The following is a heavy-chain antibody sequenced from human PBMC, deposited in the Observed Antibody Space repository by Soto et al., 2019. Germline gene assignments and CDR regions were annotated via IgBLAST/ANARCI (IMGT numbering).Heavy chain of an antibody. Sequence: GGSLRLSCAASGFTFSSYAMSWVRQAPGKGLEWVSAISGSGGSTYYADSVKGRFTISSDNSKNTLYLQMNSLRAEDTAVYYCAKDRGVMYYYDSSGYYYNYWGQGTLVTVSS. CDR1: GFTFSSYA. D-gene: IGHD3-22*01. CDR3: AKDRGVMYYYDSSGYYYNY. CDR2: ISGSGGST. V-gene: IGHV3-23*01. J-gene: IGHJ4*02.